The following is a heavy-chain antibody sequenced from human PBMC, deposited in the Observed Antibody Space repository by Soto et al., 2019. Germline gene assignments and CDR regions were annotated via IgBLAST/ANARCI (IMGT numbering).Heavy chain of an antibody. Sequence: QVQLVQSGAEVKKPGSSVKVSCKASGGTFSSYAISWVRQAPGQGLEWMGGIIPIFGTTNYEQKFQGSVTITADESTSTAYMELSSLMSEATAVFYCGGGDDYGPGRGGMDVWGQGTTVTVSS. CDR2: IIPIFGTT. CDR1: GGTFSSYA. J-gene: IGHJ6*02. V-gene: IGHV1-69*01. CDR3: GGGDDYGPGRGGMDV. D-gene: IGHD3-10*01.